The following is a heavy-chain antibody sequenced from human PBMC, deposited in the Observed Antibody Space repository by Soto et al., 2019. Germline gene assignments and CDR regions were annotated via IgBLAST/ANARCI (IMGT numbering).Heavy chain of an antibody. Sequence: QVQLVQSGAEVKKPGSSVKVSRKASGGTFSSYAISWVRQAPGQGLEWMGGIIPIFGTANYAQKFQGRVTITADESTSTAYMELSSLRSEDTAVYYCARDRDIVVVVAADYGMDVWGQGTTVTVSS. D-gene: IGHD2-15*01. J-gene: IGHJ6*02. CDR3: ARDRDIVVVVAADYGMDV. CDR1: GGTFSSYA. CDR2: IIPIFGTA. V-gene: IGHV1-69*01.